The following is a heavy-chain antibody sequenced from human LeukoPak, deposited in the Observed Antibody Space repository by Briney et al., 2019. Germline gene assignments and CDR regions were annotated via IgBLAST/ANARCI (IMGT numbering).Heavy chain of an antibody. V-gene: IGHV3-23*01. CDR1: GFTFSSYA. D-gene: IGHD3-10*01. Sequence: GGSLRLSCAASGFTFSSYAMSWVRQAPGKGLEWVSAISGSGGSTYYADSGKGRFTISRDNSKNTLYLQMNSLRAEDTAVYYCAKDSVFYYYMDVWGKGTTVTVSS. J-gene: IGHJ6*03. CDR2: ISGSGGST. CDR3: AKDSVFYYYMDV.